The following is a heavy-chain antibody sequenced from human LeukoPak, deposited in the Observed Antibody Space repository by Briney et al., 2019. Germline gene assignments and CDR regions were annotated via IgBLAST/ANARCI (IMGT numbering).Heavy chain of an antibody. J-gene: IGHJ4*02. CDR2: ISYDGSNK. CDR3: ATAGNYRFDN. V-gene: IGHV3-30*03. D-gene: IGHD1-7*01. CDR1: GFTFSSYG. Sequence: GGSLRLSCAASGFTFSSYGMHWVRQAPGKGVEWVAVISYDGSNKYYADSVKGRFTISRDNSKNTLYLQMNSLRGEDTAVYYCATAGNYRFDNWGQGTLVTVSS.